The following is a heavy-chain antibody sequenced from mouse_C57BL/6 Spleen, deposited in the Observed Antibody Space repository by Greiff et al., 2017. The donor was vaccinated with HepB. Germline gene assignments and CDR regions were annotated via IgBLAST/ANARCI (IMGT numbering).Heavy chain of an antibody. J-gene: IGHJ4*01. D-gene: IGHD3-2*02. CDR3: ARSSSGEAMDY. CDR2: IYPGSGNT. CDR1: GYTFTDYY. V-gene: IGHV1-76*01. Sequence: VQLQQSGAELVRPGASVKLSCKASGYTFTDYYINWVKQRPGQGLEWIARIYPGSGNTYYNEKFKGKATLTAEKSSSTAYMQLSSLTSEDSAVYFCARSSSGEAMDYWGQGTSVTVSS.